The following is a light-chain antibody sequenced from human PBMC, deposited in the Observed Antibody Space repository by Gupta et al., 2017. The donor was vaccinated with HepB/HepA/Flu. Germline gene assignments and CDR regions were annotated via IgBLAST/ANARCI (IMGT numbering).Light chain of an antibody. CDR1: QSISSN. CDR3: QQYKIRPLT. J-gene: IGKJ4*01. Sequence: EIVMTQSPATLSVSQGERATLSCRASQSISSNLDWYQQIPGQAPRLIIFGASTRATGVPARFSGSGSGTEFTLTISSLQSEDFAVYYCQQYKIRPLTFGGGTKVEIK. CDR2: GAS. V-gene: IGKV3-15*01.